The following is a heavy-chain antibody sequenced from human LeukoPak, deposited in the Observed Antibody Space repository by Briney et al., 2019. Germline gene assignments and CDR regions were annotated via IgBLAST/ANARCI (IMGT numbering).Heavy chain of an antibody. CDR2: INPSGGST. CDR1: GYTFTSYY. D-gene: IGHD2-21*01. Sequence: ASVKVSCKASGYTFTSYYMHWVRQAPGQGLEWVGIINPSGGSTSYAQKFQGRVTMTRDTSTSTVYMELSSLRSEDTAVYYCAREGRVVVIAKAPFDYWGQGALVTVSS. CDR3: AREGRVVVIAKAPFDY. J-gene: IGHJ4*02. V-gene: IGHV1-46*03.